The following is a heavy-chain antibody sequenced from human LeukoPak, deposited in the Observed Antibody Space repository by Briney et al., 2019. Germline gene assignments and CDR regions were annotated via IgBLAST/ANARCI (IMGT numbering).Heavy chain of an antibody. V-gene: IGHV3-21*01. Sequence: GGSLRLSCAASGFTFSDYSMNWVRQAPGKGLEWVASVNTVSSYIYYADSMRGRFTISRDNAKNSLFLQMNSLRAEDTAVYYCARLDGSYRAFDYWGQGTLVTVSS. J-gene: IGHJ4*02. CDR1: GFTFSDYS. D-gene: IGHD1-26*01. CDR2: VNTVSSYI. CDR3: ARLDGSYRAFDY.